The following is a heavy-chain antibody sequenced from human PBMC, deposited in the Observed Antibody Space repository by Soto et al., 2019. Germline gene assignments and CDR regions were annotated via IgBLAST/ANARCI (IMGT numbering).Heavy chain of an antibody. D-gene: IGHD3-3*01. CDR1: GGSFSGYY. CDR2: INHSGST. J-gene: IGHJ6*03. V-gene: IGHV4-34*01. Sequence: SETLSLTCAVYGGSFSGYYWSWIRQPPGKGLEWIGEINHSGSTNYNPSLKSRVTISVDTSKNQFSLKLSSVTAADTAVYYCARAWYYDFWSGTPTSYYMDVWGKGTTVTVSS. CDR3: ARAWYYDFWSGTPTSYYMDV.